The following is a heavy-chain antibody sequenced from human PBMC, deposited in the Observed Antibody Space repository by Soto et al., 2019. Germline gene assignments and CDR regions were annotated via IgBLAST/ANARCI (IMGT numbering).Heavy chain of an antibody. CDR2: SIPVFGTA. D-gene: IGHD6-13*01. CDR3: AIPLPKQQLVRGAFDH. CDR1: GGTFRNYA. Sequence: QVQLVQSGAEVKKPGSSVKLSCKTSGGTFRNYAINWVRQAPGQGLEWMGGSIPVFGTANYAQTFQGRFTITADESTSTAYMERSSRRSEDTAVYYCAIPLPKQQLVRGAFDHWGQGTLVTVAS. V-gene: IGHV1-69*01. J-gene: IGHJ4*02.